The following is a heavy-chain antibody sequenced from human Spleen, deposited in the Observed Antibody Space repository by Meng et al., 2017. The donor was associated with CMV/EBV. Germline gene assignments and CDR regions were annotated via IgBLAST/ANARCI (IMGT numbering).Heavy chain of an antibody. CDR3: ARVQGVSIFGVVTPFYFDY. Sequence: SETLSLTCAVYGGSFSGYYWSWIRQPPGKGLEWIGEINHSGSTNYNPSLKSRVTISLDTSKNQVSLRLSSVTAADTAMYYCARVQGVSIFGVVTPFYFDYWGQGTLVTVSS. V-gene: IGHV4-34*01. J-gene: IGHJ4*02. CDR2: INHSGST. D-gene: IGHD3-3*01. CDR1: GGSFSGYY.